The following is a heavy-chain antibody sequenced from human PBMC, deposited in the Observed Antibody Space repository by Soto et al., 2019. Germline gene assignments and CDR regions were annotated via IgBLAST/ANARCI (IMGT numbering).Heavy chain of an antibody. Sequence: SCSRSSTRQEKKQGLEWMGGIIPRSATSNYAQKFQGRVTITADESTSTAYMELSSLRSEDTAVYYCAREGLVLVPTTVNSDYYYYAMDVWGQGTTVTVSS. CDR1: SCS. J-gene: IGHJ6*02. CDR3: AREGLVLVPTTVNSDYYYYAMDV. D-gene: IGHD2-2*01. V-gene: IGHV1-69*01. CDR2: IIPRSATS.